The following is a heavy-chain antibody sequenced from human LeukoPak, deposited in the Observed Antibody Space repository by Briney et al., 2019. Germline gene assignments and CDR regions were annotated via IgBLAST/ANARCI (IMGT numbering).Heavy chain of an antibody. Sequence: GGSLRLSCAASGFTFSDYYMSWIRQAPGKGLEWVSYISSSGSTIYYADSVKGRFTISRDNAKNSLYLQMNSLRAEDTAVYYCARALTAAGPYYYFDYWGQGTLVTVSS. CDR2: ISSSGSTI. J-gene: IGHJ4*02. CDR1: GFTFSDYY. V-gene: IGHV3-11*01. CDR3: ARALTAAGPYYYFDY. D-gene: IGHD6-13*01.